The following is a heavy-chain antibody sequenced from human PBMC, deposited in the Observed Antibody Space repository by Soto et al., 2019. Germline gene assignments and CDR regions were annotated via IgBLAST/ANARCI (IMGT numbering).Heavy chain of an antibody. CDR3: AKDLSPESKAPGLWLDP. J-gene: IGHJ5*02. D-gene: IGHD6-6*01. CDR2: ISGSGGST. CDR1: GFTFSSYA. V-gene: IGHV3-23*01. Sequence: GGSLRLSCAASGFTFSSYAMSWVRQAPGKGLEWVSAISGSGGSTYYADSVKGRFTISRDNSKNTLYLQMNSLRAEDTAVYYCAKDLSPESKAPGLWLDPWGQGTLVTVSS.